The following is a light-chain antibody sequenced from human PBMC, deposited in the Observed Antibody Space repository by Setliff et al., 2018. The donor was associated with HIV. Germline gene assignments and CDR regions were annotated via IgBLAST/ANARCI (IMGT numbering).Light chain of an antibody. CDR3: QQYGTSPLT. Sequence: GTLSLSPGERATLSCRASHSVTCSYLAWYQQKPGQAPRLLIYGASSRATGIPDKFSGSGSGTDFTLTISRLEPEDFAVYYCQQYGTSPLTLGPGTKVDIK. V-gene: IGKV3-20*01. J-gene: IGKJ3*01. CDR1: HSVTCSY. CDR2: GAS.